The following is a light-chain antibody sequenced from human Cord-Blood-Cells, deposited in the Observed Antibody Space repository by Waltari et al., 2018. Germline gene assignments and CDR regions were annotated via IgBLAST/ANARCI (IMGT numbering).Light chain of an antibody. CDR3: QSYDSSLSGWV. CDR2: GNA. J-gene: IGLJ3*02. Sequence: QSVLTQPPSVSGAPGRRVTISCTGSSSNIGAGYDVHWYQQLPGTAPKLPIYGNANRPSGVPDRVSGAKSGTAASLAITGLQAEDEADYYCQSYDSSLSGWVFGGGTKLTVL. V-gene: IGLV1-40*01. CDR1: SSNIGAGYD.